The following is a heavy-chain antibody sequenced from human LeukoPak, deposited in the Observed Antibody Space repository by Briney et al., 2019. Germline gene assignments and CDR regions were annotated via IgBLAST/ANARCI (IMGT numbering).Heavy chain of an antibody. CDR2: ISTYTGDA. V-gene: IGHV1-18*01. Sequence: ASVKVSCKSSGYTFTNYGVSWVRQAPGHGLEWMGWISTYTGDAHYAQNFQGRVTMTPDTSTSTAYLELRSLRSDDTGIYYCARQYCSNAGCFDYWGQGTLVTVSS. D-gene: IGHD2-8*01. CDR3: ARQYCSNAGCFDY. CDR1: GYTFTNYG. J-gene: IGHJ4*02.